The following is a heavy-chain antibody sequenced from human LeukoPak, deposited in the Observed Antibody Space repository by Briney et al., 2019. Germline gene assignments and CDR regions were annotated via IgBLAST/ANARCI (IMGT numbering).Heavy chain of an antibody. D-gene: IGHD3-10*01. J-gene: IGHJ4*02. Sequence: SGGSLRLSCAASGFTFSTFAMNWVRQAPGKGLEWLSYISSGGSTIYYADSVKGRFAISRDNAKNSLYLQMDSLRAEDTAVYYCARSALVLVWFGGIDSWGQGTLVTVSS. V-gene: IGHV3-48*04. CDR1: GFTFSTFA. CDR2: ISSGGSTI. CDR3: ARSALVLVWFGGIDS.